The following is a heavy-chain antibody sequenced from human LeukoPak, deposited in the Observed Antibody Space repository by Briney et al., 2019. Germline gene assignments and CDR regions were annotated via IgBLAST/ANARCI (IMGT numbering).Heavy chain of an antibody. CDR2: IWYDGGNK. CDR1: GFTFSTYG. V-gene: IGHV3-33*06. Sequence: GGSLRLSCAASGFTFSTYGMHWVRQAPGKGLEWVAVIWYDGGNKYYADSVKGRFTISRDNSKNTLYLQMNSLRAEDTAVYHCAKGGHRSPFDYWGQGTLVTVSS. CDR3: AKGGHRSPFDY. J-gene: IGHJ4*02. D-gene: IGHD5-12*01.